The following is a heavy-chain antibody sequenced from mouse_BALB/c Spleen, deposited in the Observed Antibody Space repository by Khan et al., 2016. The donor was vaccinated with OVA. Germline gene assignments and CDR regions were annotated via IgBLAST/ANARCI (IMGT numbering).Heavy chain of an antibody. D-gene: IGHD2-10*01. Sequence: VHLVESGPGLVAPSQSLSITCTISGFSLTNYGVHWVRQPPEKGLEWLVVIWSDGTTTYDSALKSRLTISKDHSKSQIFLKIDSLQTDDTAMYYGARQPYYHYYVMDYGGQGTSVTVSS. CDR2: IWSDGTT. J-gene: IGHJ4*01. V-gene: IGHV2-6-1*01. CDR1: GFSLTNYG. CDR3: ARQPYYHYYVMDY.